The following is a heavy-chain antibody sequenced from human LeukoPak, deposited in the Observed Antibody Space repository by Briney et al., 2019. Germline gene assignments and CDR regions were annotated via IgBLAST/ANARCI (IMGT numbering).Heavy chain of an antibody. D-gene: IGHD3-10*01. J-gene: IGHJ4*02. CDR1: GFTFSSYA. CDR3: AREYYTVRGVFDY. Sequence: GRSLRLSCAASGFTFSSYAMHWLRQAPGKGLEWVAVISYDGSNKYYADSVKGRFTISRDNSKNTLYLQMNSLRAEDTAVYYCAREYYTVRGVFDYWGQGTLVTVSS. V-gene: IGHV3-30-3*01. CDR2: ISYDGSNK.